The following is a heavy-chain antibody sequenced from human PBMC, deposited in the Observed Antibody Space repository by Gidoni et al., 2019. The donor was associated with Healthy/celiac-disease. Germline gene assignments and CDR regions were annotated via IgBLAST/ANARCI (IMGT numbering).Heavy chain of an antibody. D-gene: IGHD6-13*01. J-gene: IGHJ4*02. CDR2: IYYSGST. CDR1: GCSIRRSIYS. CDR3: ASSSIAATFKKYYFDY. V-gene: IGHV4-39*01. Sequence: QLQLQESGPGLGKPSETLSLTCTVSGCSIRRSIYSWGGIRQPPGTGLEWIGSIYYSGSTYYNPSLKSRVTISVDTSKNQFSLKRSSVTAADTAVYYCASSSIAATFKKYYFDYWGQGTLVTVSS.